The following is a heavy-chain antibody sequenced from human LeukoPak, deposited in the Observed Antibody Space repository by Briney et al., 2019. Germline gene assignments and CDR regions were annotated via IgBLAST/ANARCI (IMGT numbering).Heavy chain of an antibody. J-gene: IGHJ3*02. D-gene: IGHD2-2*01. Sequence: SGKVSCRASGGTFSSYAISGGRQVPGKGLEWMGGIIPIFGTANYAQKFQGRVTVTTDESTSTAYMELSSLRSEDTAVYYCARSPFRVGVVVVPAAFDIWGQGTMVTVSS. V-gene: IGHV1-69*05. CDR3: ARSPFRVGVVVVPAAFDI. CDR1: GGTFSSYA. CDR2: IIPIFGTA.